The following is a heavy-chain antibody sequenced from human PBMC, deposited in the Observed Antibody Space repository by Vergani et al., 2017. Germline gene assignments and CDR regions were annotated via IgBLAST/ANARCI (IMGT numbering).Heavy chain of an antibody. D-gene: IGHD3-9*01. CDR2: IYHSGCA. CDR1: GGSITSSSYY. V-gene: IGHV4-39*01. Sequence: QLHLQESGPGLVKPSETLSLTCTVSGGSITSSSYYWGWLRQPPGKGLEWIGNIYHSGCAYYNPSLKGRVTISVVTTKNQFSLEVTSVTAADTALYFYARTESFILRYFHLALWVQGTLVTVAS. CDR3: ARTESFILRYFHLAL. J-gene: IGHJ4*02.